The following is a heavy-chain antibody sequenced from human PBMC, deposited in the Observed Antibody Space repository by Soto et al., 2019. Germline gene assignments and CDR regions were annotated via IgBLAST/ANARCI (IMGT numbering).Heavy chain of an antibody. CDR1: GFTFTNYA. CDR2: IGGGSGST. D-gene: IGHD6-13*01. V-gene: IGHV3-23*01. J-gene: IGHJ4*02. Sequence: EVQLLESGGGFVQPGGSLRLSCAASGFTFTNYALSWVRQAPGKGLEWVSTIGGGSGSTSYADSVKGRFSISRENSRNTLYLQMSSLRAEDTALYYCATRMYSTSWHYFVSGGQGTLVTVSS. CDR3: ATRMYSTSWHYFVS.